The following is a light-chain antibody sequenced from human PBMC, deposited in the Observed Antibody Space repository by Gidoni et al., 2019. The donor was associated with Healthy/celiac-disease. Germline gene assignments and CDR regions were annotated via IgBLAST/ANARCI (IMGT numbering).Light chain of an antibody. CDR1: QSISSY. Sequence: IPMTQSPSSLSASVGDRVTITCRASQSISSYLNWYQQKPGKAPKLLIYAASSLQSGVPSRFSGSGSGTDFILTISSLQPEDFATYYCQQSYSTLITFGQGTRLEIK. V-gene: IGKV1-39*01. J-gene: IGKJ5*01. CDR2: AAS. CDR3: QQSYSTLIT.